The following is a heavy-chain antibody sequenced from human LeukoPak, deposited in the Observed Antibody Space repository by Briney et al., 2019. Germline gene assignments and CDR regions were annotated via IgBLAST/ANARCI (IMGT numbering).Heavy chain of an antibody. CDR2: ISGTGSGT. Sequence: GGSLRLSCAASEFTFSSYAMGWVRQAPGKGLEWVASISGTGSGTYYADSVKGRFTISRDNSKNEMYLRMNSLRAEDTAVYYCVKDFGNRVATVDCWGQGTLVTVSS. CDR1: EFTFSSYA. D-gene: IGHD5-12*01. V-gene: IGHV3-23*01. CDR3: VKDFGNRVATVDC. J-gene: IGHJ4*02.